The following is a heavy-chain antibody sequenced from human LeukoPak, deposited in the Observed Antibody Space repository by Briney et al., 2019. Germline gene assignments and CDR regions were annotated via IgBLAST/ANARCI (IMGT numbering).Heavy chain of an antibody. J-gene: IGHJ4*02. CDR1: GGSVSSGDYY. D-gene: IGHD5-18*01. Sequence: SETLSLTCTLSGGSVSSGDYYWSWIRQPPGKGLEWIGYTSYSGSTNYNPSLKSRVTISVDTSKNQFSLKLSSVTAADTAVYYCARGDTAMAYYFDYWGQGTLVTVSS. CDR2: TSYSGST. V-gene: IGHV4-61*08. CDR3: ARGDTAMAYYFDY.